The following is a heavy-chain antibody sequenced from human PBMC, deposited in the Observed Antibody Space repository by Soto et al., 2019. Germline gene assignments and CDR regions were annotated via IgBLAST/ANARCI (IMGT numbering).Heavy chain of an antibody. CDR3: TTDPANYYYGSGSYLFSYYYYYMDV. J-gene: IGHJ6*03. CDR2: IKSKTDGGTT. Sequence: EVQLVESGGGLVKSGGSLRLSCAASGFTFSNAWMSWVRQAPGKGLEWVGRIKSKTDGGTTDYAAPVKGRFTISRDDSKNTLYLQMNSLKTEDTAVYYCTTDPANYYYGSGSYLFSYYYYYMDVWGKGTTVTVSS. D-gene: IGHD3-10*01. V-gene: IGHV3-15*01. CDR1: GFTFSNAW.